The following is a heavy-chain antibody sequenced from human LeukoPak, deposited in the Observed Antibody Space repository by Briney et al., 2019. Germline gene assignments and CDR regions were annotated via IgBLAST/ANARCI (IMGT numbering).Heavy chain of an antibody. Sequence: GGSLRLSCAASGFTFDDYAMHWVRQAPGKGLEWVSGISWNSGSIGYADSVKGRFTISRDNAKNSLYLQMNSLRADDTALYYCAKDRSGSYYVGFDYWGQGTLVTVSS. CDR2: ISWNSGSI. CDR3: AKDRSGSYYVGFDY. D-gene: IGHD1-26*01. CDR1: GFTFDDYA. V-gene: IGHV3-9*01. J-gene: IGHJ4*02.